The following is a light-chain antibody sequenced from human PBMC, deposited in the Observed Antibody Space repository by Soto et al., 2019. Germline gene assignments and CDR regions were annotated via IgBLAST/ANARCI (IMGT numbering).Light chain of an antibody. V-gene: IGKV1-5*01. CDR2: DAS. J-gene: IGKJ1*01. CDR1: ESIGLW. Sequence: DVQMTQSPSTLSASVGDRVTITCRASESIGLWLAWYQQKPGQAPKPLVYDASSLQSGVSSRFSGSGSGTEFTLTISGLKPDDFATYSCHQYSVFPWTFGQGTKVEIK. CDR3: HQYSVFPWT.